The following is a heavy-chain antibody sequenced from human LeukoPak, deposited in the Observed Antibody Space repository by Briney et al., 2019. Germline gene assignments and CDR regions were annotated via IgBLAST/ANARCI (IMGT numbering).Heavy chain of an antibody. CDR3: ASINSGSYGGKNY. Sequence: SVKVSCKASGGTFSSYAISWERQAPGQGLEWMGGIIPIFGTANYAQKFQGRVTITADESTSTAYMELSSLRSEDTAVYYCASINSGSYGGKNYWGQGTLVTVSS. CDR2: IIPIFGTA. J-gene: IGHJ4*02. D-gene: IGHD1-26*01. CDR1: GGTFSSYA. V-gene: IGHV1-69*13.